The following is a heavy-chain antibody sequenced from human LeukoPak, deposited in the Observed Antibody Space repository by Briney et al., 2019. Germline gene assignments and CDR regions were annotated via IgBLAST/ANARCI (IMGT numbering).Heavy chain of an antibody. Sequence: GGSLRHSCAASGFTFSTYWMAWVRQAPGKGLEWVANIKEDESAKHQADSVKGRFTISRDNAQNSVYLQMSSLRGEDTAVYYCARDVGGSLAYWGQASLRTVSS. D-gene: IGHD1-26*01. V-gene: IGHV3-7*01. CDR2: IKEDESAK. CDR1: GFTFSTYW. CDR3: ARDVGGSLAY. J-gene: IGHJ4*02.